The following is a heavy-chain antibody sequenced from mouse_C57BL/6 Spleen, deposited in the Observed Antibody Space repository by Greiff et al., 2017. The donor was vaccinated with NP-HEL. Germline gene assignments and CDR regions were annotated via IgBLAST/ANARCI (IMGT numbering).Heavy chain of an antibody. V-gene: IGHV1-69*01. CDR1: GYTFTSYW. Sequence: VQLQQPGAELVMPGASVKLSCKASGYTFTSYWMHWVKQRPGQGLEWIGEIDPSDSYTNYNQKFKGKSTLTVDKSSSTAYMQLSSLTSEDSAVYYCARGVITARAPAYWGQGTLVTVSA. J-gene: IGHJ3*01. CDR2: IDPSDSYT. CDR3: ARGVITARAPAY. D-gene: IGHD2-4*01.